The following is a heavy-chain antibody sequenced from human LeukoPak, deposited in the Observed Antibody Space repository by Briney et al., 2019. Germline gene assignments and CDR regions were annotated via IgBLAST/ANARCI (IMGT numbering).Heavy chain of an antibody. CDR1: GFAVSSNH. CDR3: ARDLKGDAARRHTFDY. Sequence: GGSLRLSCVASGFAVSSNHMNWVRQAPGKGLEWVSYISGSSSTIYYADSVKGRFTISRDNAKNSLYLQMNSLRAEDTAVYFCARDLKGDAARRHTFDYWGPGTLVTVSS. V-gene: IGHV3-48*04. D-gene: IGHD6-6*01. CDR2: ISGSSSTI. J-gene: IGHJ4*02.